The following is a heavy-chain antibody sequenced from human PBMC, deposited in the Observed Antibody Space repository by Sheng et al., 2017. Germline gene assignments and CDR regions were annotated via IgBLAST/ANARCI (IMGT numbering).Heavy chain of an antibody. J-gene: IGHJ5*02. CDR3: ARIVVVAATRWFDP. V-gene: IGHV4-59*01. CDR2: IYYSGST. CDR1: GGSISSYY. Sequence: QVQLQESGPGLVKPSETLSLTCTVSGGSISSYYWSWIRQTPGKGLEWIGYIYYSGSTNYNPSLKSRVTISVDTSKNQFSLKLSSVTAADTAVYYCARIVVVAATRWFDPWGQGTLGHRLL. D-gene: IGHD2-15*01.